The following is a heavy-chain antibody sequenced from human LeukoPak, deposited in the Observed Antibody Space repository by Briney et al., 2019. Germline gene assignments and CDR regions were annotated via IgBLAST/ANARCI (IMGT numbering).Heavy chain of an antibody. V-gene: IGHV5-51*01. D-gene: IGHD6-13*01. CDR3: ARRSGPLVYFFFDY. J-gene: IGHJ4*02. CDR1: GYRFTNYW. Sequence: GESLNISCKGSGYRFTNYWIGGVRQMPGKVLEWMGMIYPGDSDTRSRPSFQGQVTISADKSISTAYLQWSSLKASDTAMYYCARRSGPLVYFFFDYWGQGTLVTVSS. CDR2: IYPGDSDT.